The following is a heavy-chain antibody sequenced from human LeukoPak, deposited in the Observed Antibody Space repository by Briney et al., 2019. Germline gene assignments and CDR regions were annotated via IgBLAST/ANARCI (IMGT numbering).Heavy chain of an antibody. Sequence: GRSQRLSCAASGFTFSNFGIHWVRQAPGKGLEWVALISYDGSNKYYADSVKGRFTISRDNSKNTLYLEMNSLRVEDTAVYYCAKDRKWSYYGFDHWGQGTLVTVSS. CDR1: GFTFSNFG. J-gene: IGHJ4*02. D-gene: IGHD3-10*01. CDR3: AKDRKWSYYGFDH. CDR2: ISYDGSNK. V-gene: IGHV3-30*18.